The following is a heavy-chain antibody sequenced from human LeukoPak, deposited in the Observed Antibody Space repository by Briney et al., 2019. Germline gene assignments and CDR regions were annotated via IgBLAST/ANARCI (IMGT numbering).Heavy chain of an antibody. D-gene: IGHD6-13*01. CDR3: ARSSRAMSSSSWFLDFHH. J-gene: IGHJ1*01. V-gene: IGHV3-23*01. Sequence: PGGSLRLSCAASGFTFSSYAMTWVRQAPGKGLQGVASISGSGGSTFYADSVKGRFTLSRDNSKSTLYLQMSGLRAEDTAVYYCARSSRAMSSSSWFLDFHHWGLGTLVTVSS. CDR2: ISGSGGST. CDR1: GFTFSSYA.